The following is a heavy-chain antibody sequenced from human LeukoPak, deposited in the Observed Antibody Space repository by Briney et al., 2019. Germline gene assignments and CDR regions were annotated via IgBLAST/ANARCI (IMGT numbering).Heavy chain of an antibody. CDR1: GFTFSSYS. CDR2: ISSSSSTI. Sequence: GGSLRLSCAGSGFTFSSYSMNWVRQAPGKGLEWLSYISSSSSTIYYADSVKGRFTISRDNAKNSLYLQMNSLRAEDTAVYYCARDYYDSSGYYQQGHWGQGTLVTVSS. D-gene: IGHD3-22*01. V-gene: IGHV3-48*04. J-gene: IGHJ4*02. CDR3: ARDYYDSSGYYQQGH.